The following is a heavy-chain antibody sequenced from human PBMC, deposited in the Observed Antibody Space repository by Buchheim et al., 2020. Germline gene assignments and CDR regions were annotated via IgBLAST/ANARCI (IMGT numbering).Heavy chain of an antibody. CDR2: MNPDGSER. V-gene: IGHV3-7*01. CDR3: ATYGDGAFDF. CDR1: GFTFITYW. J-gene: IGHJ3*01. Sequence: EVQLVESGGGWVRPGGSLRLSRAGSGFTFITYWMSWVRQAPGKGLEWVATMNPDGSERYYVDSVKGRFTISRGNTKNSVYLLMNTLRAEETAVYYCATYGDGAFDFWGQGT. D-gene: IGHD3-10*01.